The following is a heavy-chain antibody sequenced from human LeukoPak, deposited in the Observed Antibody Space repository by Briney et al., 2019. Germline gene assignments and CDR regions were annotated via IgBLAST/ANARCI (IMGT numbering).Heavy chain of an antibody. CDR1: GFTFSNYS. V-gene: IGHV3-21*01. D-gene: IGHD3-22*01. CDR2: ITGSTSRI. Sequence: GGSLRLSCAASGFTFSNYSMNWVRQAPGKGLEWVSSITGSTSRIYYYADSVRGRFTISRDNAKSALYLQMNSLRAEDTAIYNCARDFYDGSGTTDAFDIWGQGTMVTVSS. CDR3: ARDFYDGSGTTDAFDI. J-gene: IGHJ3*02.